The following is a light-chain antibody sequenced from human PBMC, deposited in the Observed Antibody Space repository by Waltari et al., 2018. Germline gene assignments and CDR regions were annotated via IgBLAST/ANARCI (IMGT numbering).Light chain of an antibody. J-gene: IGLJ2*01. CDR2: DVS. V-gene: IGLV2-14*03. Sequence: QSALTQPASVSGSPGQSITIPCTGTSSDVGGNNYVSWYQQHPGNAPKLMIYDVSNRPPGVANRCSGSTSGNTASLTISGLQAEDEADYYCSSYISSSTLELYGGGTSLTVL. CDR1: SSDVGGNNY. CDR3: SSYISSSTLEL.